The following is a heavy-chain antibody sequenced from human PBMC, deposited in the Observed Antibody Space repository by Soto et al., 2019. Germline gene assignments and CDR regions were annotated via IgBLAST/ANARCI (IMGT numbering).Heavy chain of an antibody. CDR3: ARANYYGSGSYSFNYYYYGMDV. J-gene: IGHJ6*02. Sequence: GGSLRLSCAASGFTFSSYWMSWVRQAPGKGLEWVANIKQDGSEKYYVDSVKGRFTISRDNAKNSLYLQMNSLRAEDTAVYYCARANYYGSGSYSFNYYYYGMDVWGQGTTVTVSS. D-gene: IGHD3-10*01. CDR2: IKQDGSEK. V-gene: IGHV3-7*04. CDR1: GFTFSSYW.